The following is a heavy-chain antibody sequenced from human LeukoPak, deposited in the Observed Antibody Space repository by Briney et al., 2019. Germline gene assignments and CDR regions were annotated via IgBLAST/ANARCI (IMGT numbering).Heavy chain of an antibody. CDR2: INPSGGST. CDR1: GYSFTSYY. J-gene: IGHJ3*02. V-gene: IGHV1-46*01. D-gene: IGHD3-22*01. CDR3: ARELEEYPDYYDSSGDTRGAFDI. Sequence: ASVKVSCKASGYSFTSYYMHWVRQAPGQGLEWMGIINPSGGSTSYAQKFQGRVTMTRDTSTSTVYMELSSLRSEDTAVYYCARELEEYPDYYDSSGDTRGAFDIWGQGTMVTVSS.